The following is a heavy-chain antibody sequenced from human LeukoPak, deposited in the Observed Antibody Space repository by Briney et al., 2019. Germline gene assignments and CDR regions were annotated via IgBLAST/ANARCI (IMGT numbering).Heavy chain of an antibody. J-gene: IGHJ3*01. Sequence: GGSLRLSCAASGFTFSSYAMSWVRQAPGKGLEWVSGISGSGGSTFFADSVKGRFTISRDSSKNTLNLQMNSLRAEDAAVYYCAKDRGFSGSSTFDFWGQGTMVTVSS. CDR3: AKDRGFSGSSTFDF. CDR1: GFTFSSYA. V-gene: IGHV3-23*01. CDR2: ISGSGGST. D-gene: IGHD1-26*01.